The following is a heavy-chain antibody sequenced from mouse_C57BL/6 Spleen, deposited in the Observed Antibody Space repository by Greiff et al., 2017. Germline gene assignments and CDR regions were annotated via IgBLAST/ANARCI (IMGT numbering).Heavy chain of an antibody. J-gene: IGHJ2*01. D-gene: IGHD2-3*01. CDR2: ISYDGSN. Sequence: EVKLLESGPGLVKPSQSLSLTCSVTGYSITSGYYWNWIRQFPGNKLEWMGYISYDGSNNYNPSLKNRISITRDTSKNQFFLKLNSVTTEDTATYYCAREDGYSEYYFDYWGQGTTLTVSS. CDR1: GYSITSGYY. V-gene: IGHV3-6*01. CDR3: AREDGYSEYYFDY.